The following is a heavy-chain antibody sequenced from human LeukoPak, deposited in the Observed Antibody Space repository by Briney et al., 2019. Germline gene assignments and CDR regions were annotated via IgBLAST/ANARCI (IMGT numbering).Heavy chain of an antibody. V-gene: IGHV3-66*01. J-gene: IGHJ4*02. CDR2: IYSGGST. CDR1: GFTVSSNY. D-gene: IGHD6-6*01. Sequence: GGSLRLSCAASGFTVSSNYMSWVRQAPGKGLEWVSVIYSGGSTYYADSVKGRFTISRDNSKNTLYLQMNSLRAEDTAVYYRARTTGAIAARRGFDYWGQGTLVTVSS. CDR3: ARTTGAIAARRGFDY.